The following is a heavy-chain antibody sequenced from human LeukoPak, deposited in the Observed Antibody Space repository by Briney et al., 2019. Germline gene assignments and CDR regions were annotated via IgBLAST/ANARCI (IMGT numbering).Heavy chain of an antibody. CDR3: ARGSYYYGPSWFDP. J-gene: IGHJ5*02. D-gene: IGHD3-10*01. CDR2: IDHSGST. CDR1: GASISSSTYY. Sequence: SETLSLTCTVSGASISSSTYYWGCIRQPPGKGLEWIGSIDHSGSTNYNPSLKSRVTISVDTSKNQFSLKLSSVTAADTAVYYCARGSYYYGPSWFDPWGQGTLVTVSS. V-gene: IGHV4-39*07.